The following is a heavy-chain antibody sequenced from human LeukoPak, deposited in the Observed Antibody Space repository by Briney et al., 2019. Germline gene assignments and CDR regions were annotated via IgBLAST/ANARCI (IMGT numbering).Heavy chain of an antibody. CDR1: GYTFTSYG. D-gene: IGHD2-2*02. V-gene: IGHV1-18*01. CDR2: ISGYNGNT. CDR3: ASRTGYSYYYYYGMDV. Sequence: ASVKVSCKASGYTFTSYGISWVRQAPGQGLECMGWISGYNGNTNYAQKLQDRVTMTTETSTSTAYMQLRSLRSDDTAVYYCASRTGYSYYYYYGMDVWGQGTTVTVSS. J-gene: IGHJ6*02.